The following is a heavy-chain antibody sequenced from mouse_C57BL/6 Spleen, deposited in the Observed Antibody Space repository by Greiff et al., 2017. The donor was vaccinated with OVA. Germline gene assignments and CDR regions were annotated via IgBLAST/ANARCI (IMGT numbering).Heavy chain of an antibody. CDR3: AREDSSGSCAY. J-gene: IGHJ3*01. CDR1: GYAFSSYW. D-gene: IGHD3-2*02. Sequence: VKLVESGAELVKPGASVKISCKASGYAFSSYWMNWVKQRPGKGLEWIGQIYPGDGDTNYNGKFKGKATLTADKSSSTAYMQLSSLTSEDSAVYFCAREDSSGSCAYWGQGTLVTVSA. V-gene: IGHV1-80*01. CDR2: IYPGDGDT.